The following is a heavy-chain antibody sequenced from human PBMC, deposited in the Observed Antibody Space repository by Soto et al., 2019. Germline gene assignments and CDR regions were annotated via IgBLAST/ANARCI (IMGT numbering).Heavy chain of an antibody. V-gene: IGHV1-8*01. CDR2: VNPNNGDT. Sequence: QVQLVQSGAELKKPGASVKVSCKASGYTFSNYDMNWVRQATGQGPEWIGWVNPNNGDTGYAQKFQGRVTLTTVISTPTAYMALISLRSEETAIYYCAKVSRKGSAIDFDYWGQGTLITGSS. J-gene: IGHJ4*02. D-gene: IGHD3-10*01. CDR3: AKVSRKGSAIDFDY. CDR1: GYTFSNYD.